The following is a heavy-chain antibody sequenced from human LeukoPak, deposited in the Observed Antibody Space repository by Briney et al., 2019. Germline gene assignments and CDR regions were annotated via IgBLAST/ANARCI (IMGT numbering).Heavy chain of an antibody. Sequence: GGSLRLSCAVSGFTFSDYYMSWIRQAPGKGLEWVSYISSSGSTIYYADSVKGRFTISRDNGKNSLYLQMNSLRAEDTAVYYCARAAGEMATIRYWGQGTLVTVSS. CDR3: ARAAGEMATIRY. J-gene: IGHJ4*02. D-gene: IGHD5-24*01. CDR2: ISSSGSTI. CDR1: GFTFSDYY. V-gene: IGHV3-11*04.